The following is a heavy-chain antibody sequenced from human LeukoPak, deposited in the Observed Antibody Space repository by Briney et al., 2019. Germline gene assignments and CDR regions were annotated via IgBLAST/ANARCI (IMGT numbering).Heavy chain of an antibody. CDR1: GYTFTSYG. V-gene: IGHV1-18*01. CDR3: ARERYSYGPFDY. J-gene: IGHJ4*02. D-gene: IGHD5-18*01. Sequence: ASVKVSCTASGYTFTSYGISWVRQAPGQGLEWMGWISAYNGNTNYAQKLQGRVTMTTDTSTSTAYMELRSLRSDDTAVYYCARERYSYGPFDYWGQGTLVTVSS. CDR2: ISAYNGNT.